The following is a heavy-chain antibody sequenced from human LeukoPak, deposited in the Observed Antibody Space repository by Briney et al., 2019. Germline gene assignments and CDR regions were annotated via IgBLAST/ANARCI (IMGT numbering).Heavy chain of an antibody. V-gene: IGHV3-23*01. J-gene: IGHJ4*02. CDR1: GFTFRSSA. CDR2: ISGSGDST. Sequence: GGYLRLSCAASGFTFRSSAMSWVRQAPGKGPEWVSAISGSGDSTYYADSVKGRFTISRDNSKNTLYLQMNTLRAEDTAVYYCAKVDATYGSGSYYPWVYWGQGTLVTVSS. CDR3: AKVDATYGSGSYYPWVY. D-gene: IGHD3-10*01.